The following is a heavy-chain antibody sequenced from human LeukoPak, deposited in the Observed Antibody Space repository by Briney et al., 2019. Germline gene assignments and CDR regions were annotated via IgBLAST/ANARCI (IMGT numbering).Heavy chain of an antibody. D-gene: IGHD3-10*01. CDR1: GYTFISYA. CDR2: ISGSGGST. J-gene: IGHJ5*02. CDR3: AKDTVWFGELSWFDP. V-gene: IGHV3-23*01. Sequence: SCKASGYTFISYAMSWVRQAPGKGLEWVSAISGSGGSTYYADSVKGRFTISRDNSKNSLYLQMNSLRAEDTAVYYCAKDTVWFGELSWFDPWGQGTLVTVSS.